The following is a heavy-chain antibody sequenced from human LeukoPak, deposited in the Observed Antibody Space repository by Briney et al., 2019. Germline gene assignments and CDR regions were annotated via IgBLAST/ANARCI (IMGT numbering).Heavy chain of an antibody. D-gene: IGHD4-11*01. J-gene: IGHJ6*02. Sequence: SETLSVTCTVSGGSMSSYYWSWIRQPPGKGLEWIGYIYYSGSTNYNPSLKSRVTISVDTSKNQFSLKLSSVTAADTAVYYCARALGMTTVIGAHYGMDVWGQGTTVTVSS. CDR2: IYYSGST. CDR1: GGSMSSYY. V-gene: IGHV4-59*01. CDR3: ARALGMTTVIGAHYGMDV.